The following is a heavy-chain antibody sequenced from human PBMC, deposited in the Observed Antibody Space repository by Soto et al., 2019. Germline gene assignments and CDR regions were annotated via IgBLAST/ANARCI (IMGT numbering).Heavy chain of an antibody. V-gene: IGHV3-23*01. CDR2: ISGSGGST. CDR3: AKDGITMIVVVYYFDY. Sequence: HWGSLRLSCAASGFTFSSYAMSWVRQAPGKGLEWVSAISGSGGSTYYADSVKGRFTISRDNSKNTLYLQMNSLRAEDTAVYYCAKDGITMIVVVYYFDYWGQGTLVTVSS. CDR1: GFTFSSYA. D-gene: IGHD3-22*01. J-gene: IGHJ4*02.